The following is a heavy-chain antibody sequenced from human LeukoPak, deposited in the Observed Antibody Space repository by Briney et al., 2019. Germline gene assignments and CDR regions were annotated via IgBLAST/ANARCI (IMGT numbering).Heavy chain of an antibody. D-gene: IGHD3-9*01. J-gene: IGHJ4*02. CDR1: GGSISSSNW. Sequence: SETLSLTCAVSGGSISSSNWWSWVRQPPGKGLEWIGEIYHSGSTNYNPSLKSRVTISVDKSKNQFSLKLSSVTAADTAVYYCASLVAYYDILTGYSALTRSPSEYYFGYWGQGTLVTVSS. CDR2: IYHSGST. CDR3: ASLVAYYDILTGYSALTRSPSEYYFGY. V-gene: IGHV4-4*02.